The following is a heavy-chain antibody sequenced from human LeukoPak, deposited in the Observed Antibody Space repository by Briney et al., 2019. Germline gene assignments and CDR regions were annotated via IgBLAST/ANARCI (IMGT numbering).Heavy chain of an antibody. D-gene: IGHD5-18*01. V-gene: IGHV3-7*01. J-gene: IGHJ4*02. CDR2: IKQDGSEK. Sequence: GGSLRLSCAASGITFSSYWMSWVRQAPGKGLEWVANIKQDGSEKNCVDSVKGRFTISRDNAKNSLYLQMNSLRAEDRAMYYCASLDTAMVNGDYWGQGTLVTVSS. CDR3: ASLDTAMVNGDY. CDR1: GITFSSYW.